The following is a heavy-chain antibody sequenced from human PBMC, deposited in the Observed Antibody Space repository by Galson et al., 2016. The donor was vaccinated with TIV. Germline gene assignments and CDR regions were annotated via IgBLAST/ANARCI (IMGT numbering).Heavy chain of an antibody. D-gene: IGHD3-22*01. J-gene: IGHJ6*02. V-gene: IGHV1-18*04. CDR2: ISGHSGNT. Sequence: SVKVSCKASGYTFSKYGISWVRRAPGQGLEWMGWISGHSGNTDYARKFQGRLVMTTDTSTGTAFMEVRSLTSDDTAVYYSARDRGSMTMILVVDYYYGMDVWGQGTTVTVSS. CDR1: GYTFSKYG. CDR3: ARDRGSMTMILVVDYYYGMDV.